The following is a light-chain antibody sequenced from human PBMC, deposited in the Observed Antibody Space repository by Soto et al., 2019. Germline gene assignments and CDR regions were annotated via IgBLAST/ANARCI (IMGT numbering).Light chain of an antibody. CDR1: QRVSIN. Sequence: EIVMTQSPATLSVSPGERAALSCRASQRVSINLAWFQQKPGQAPRLLIHRASTRDTDIPARFRGSVSGTEFTLTITGLQLEDLAVYYCRHYNDWPRTLGQGAKADTK. CDR2: RAS. CDR3: RHYNDWPRT. V-gene: IGKV3-15*01. J-gene: IGKJ1*01.